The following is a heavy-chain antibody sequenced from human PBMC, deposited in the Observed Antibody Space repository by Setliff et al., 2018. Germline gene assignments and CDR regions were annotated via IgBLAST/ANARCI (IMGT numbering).Heavy chain of an antibody. D-gene: IGHD3-3*01. V-gene: IGHV4-39*07. CDR2: TYYSGST. CDR1: GGSISSSSYY. J-gene: IGHJ4*02. CDR3: ARRETYYNFWSGYYAY. Sequence: PSETLSLTCTVSGGSISSSSYYWGWIRQPPGKGLEWIGSTYYSGSTYYNPSLKSRVTISVDTSKNQFSLKLSSVTAADTAVYYCARRETYYNFWSGYYAYWGQGTLVTVSS.